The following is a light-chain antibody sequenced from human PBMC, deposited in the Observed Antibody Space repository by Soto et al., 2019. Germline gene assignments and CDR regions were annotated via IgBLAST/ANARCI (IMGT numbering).Light chain of an antibody. J-gene: IGLJ1*01. Sequence: LVTQEPSLTVSPGGTVTLTCGSSTGAVTSGHYPYWFQQKPGQAPRTLIYDTSNKHSWTPARFSGSLLGGKAALTLSGAQPEDEAEYYCLLSYSGALYVFGTGTKV. CDR1: TGAVTSGHY. CDR2: DTS. V-gene: IGLV7-46*01. CDR3: LLSYSGALYV.